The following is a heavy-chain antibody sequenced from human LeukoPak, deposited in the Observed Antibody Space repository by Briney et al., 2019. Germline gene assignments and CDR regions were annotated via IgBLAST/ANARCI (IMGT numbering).Heavy chain of an antibody. Sequence: GGSLRLSCEASGFTFSSYWMSWVRQAPGKGLEWVAHIKEDESDEYYVDSVRGRLTASRDNAENSVNLQMNSLRVEDTAVYYCARWRGRQSEFDYWGQGTLVTVSS. CDR1: GFTFSSYW. CDR2: IKEDESDE. CDR3: ARWRGRQSEFDY. V-gene: IGHV3-7*01. D-gene: IGHD1-1*01. J-gene: IGHJ4*02.